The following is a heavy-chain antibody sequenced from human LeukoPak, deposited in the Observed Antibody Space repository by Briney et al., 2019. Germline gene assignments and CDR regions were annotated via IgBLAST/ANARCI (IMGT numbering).Heavy chain of an antibody. D-gene: IGHD6-13*01. CDR1: GFTFSSYA. J-gene: IGHJ4*02. CDR2: ISYDGSNK. V-gene: IGHV3-30-3*01. Sequence: GGSLRLSCAASGFTFSSYAMHWVRQAPGKGLEWVAVISYDGSNKYYADSVKGRFTISRDNSKNTLYLQMNSLRAEDTAVYYCARDRDSSSWYGGYYFDYWGQGTLVTVSS. CDR3: ARDRDSSSWYGGYYFDY.